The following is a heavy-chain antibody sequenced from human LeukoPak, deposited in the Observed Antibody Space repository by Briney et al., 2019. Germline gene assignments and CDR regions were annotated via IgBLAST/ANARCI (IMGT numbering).Heavy chain of an antibody. CDR2: IYYSGST. D-gene: IGHD1-26*01. Sequence: TSETLSLTCTVSGGSISSYYWSWIRQPPGKGLEWIGYIYYSGSTNYNPSLKSRVTISVDTSKNQFSLKLSSVTAADTAVYYCARAPKRGWFDPWGQGTLVTVSS. CDR3: ARAPKRGWFDP. V-gene: IGHV4-59*01. J-gene: IGHJ5*02. CDR1: GGSISSYY.